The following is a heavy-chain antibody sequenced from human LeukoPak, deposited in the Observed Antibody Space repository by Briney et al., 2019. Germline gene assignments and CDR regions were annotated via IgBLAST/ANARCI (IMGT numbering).Heavy chain of an antibody. J-gene: IGHJ5*02. V-gene: IGHV1-8*03. CDR3: ARAPPDPRSSSNWFDP. Sequence: GASVKVSCKASGYTFTSYDINWVRQATGQGLEWMGWMNPNSGNTGYAQKFQGRVTITRNTSISTAYMELSSLRSEDTAVYYCARAPPDPRSSSNWFDPWGQGTLVTVSS. D-gene: IGHD6-6*01. CDR2: MNPNSGNT. CDR1: GYTFTSYD.